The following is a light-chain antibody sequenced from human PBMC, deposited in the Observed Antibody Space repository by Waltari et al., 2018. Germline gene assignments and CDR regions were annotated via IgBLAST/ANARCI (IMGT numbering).Light chain of an antibody. CDR3: LQDHSYPRT. J-gene: IGKJ1*01. CDR2: CTS. Sequence: AIQMTQSPSSLSASVGDRVTITCRASQGIRDDLGWYQQKPANAPKLLIYCTSILQSGVPSRFSGSGSDTDFTLTISSLQPEDFATYYCLQDHSYPRTFGQGTRVEIK. CDR1: QGIRDD. V-gene: IGKV1-6*01.